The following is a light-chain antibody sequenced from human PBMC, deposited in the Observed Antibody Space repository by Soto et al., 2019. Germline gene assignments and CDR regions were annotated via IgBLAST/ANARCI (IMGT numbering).Light chain of an antibody. CDR3: QQSYSTPRR. Sequence: DIQMTQTPSTLSASVGDRFTVTCRASQSISSYLNWYQQKPGKAPKLLIYAASSLQSGVPSRFSGSGSGTDFTLTISSLQPEDFATYYCQQSYSTPRRFCQGTKVDIK. CDR2: AAS. CDR1: QSISSY. J-gene: IGKJ1*01. V-gene: IGKV1-39*01.